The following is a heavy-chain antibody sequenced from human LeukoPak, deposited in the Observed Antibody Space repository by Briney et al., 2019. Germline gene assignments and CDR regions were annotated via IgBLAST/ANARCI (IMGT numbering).Heavy chain of an antibody. CDR1: GFIFSNYR. V-gene: IGHV3-21*01. J-gene: IGHJ6*02. D-gene: IGHD3-10*01. CDR2: ISRGSYI. Sequence: GGSLRLSCAASGFIFSNYRMNWVRRAPGKGLEGVSSISRGSYIYYADSVKGRFTISRDNAKNSLYLQMNSLRAEDTAVYYCARDGGGSGRNYYYGLDVWGQGTTVTVSS. CDR3: ARDGGGSGRNYYYGLDV.